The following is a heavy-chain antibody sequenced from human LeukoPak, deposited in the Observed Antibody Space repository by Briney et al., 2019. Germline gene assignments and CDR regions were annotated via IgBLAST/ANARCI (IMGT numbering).Heavy chain of an antibody. J-gene: IGHJ6*03. CDR2: ISSSSSYI. CDR1: GFTFSSYS. D-gene: IGHD6-6*01. CDR3: ARTAYSSSLPFTWSDSYYYYYMDV. V-gene: IGHV3-21*01. Sequence: PGGSLRLSCAASGFTFSSYSMNWVRQAPGKGLEWVSSISSSSSYIYYADSVKGRFTISRDNAKNSLYLQMNSLRAEDTAVYYCARTAYSSSLPFTWSDSYYYYYMDVWGKGTTVTVSS.